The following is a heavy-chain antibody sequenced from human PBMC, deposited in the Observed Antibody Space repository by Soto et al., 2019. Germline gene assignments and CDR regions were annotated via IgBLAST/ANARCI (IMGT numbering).Heavy chain of an antibody. V-gene: IGHV4-31*03. Sequence: SETLSLTCTVIGGSIRSPNFSWSWIRQHPGKGPEWIGNIYYNGTTTYSPSLESRLTISLDPSKNQFSLKLSSVTAADTAVYYCARAYGGYADYWGQGALVTAPQ. CDR3: ARAYGGYADY. J-gene: IGHJ4*02. CDR2: IYYNGTT. CDR1: GGSIRSPNFS. D-gene: IGHD5-12*01.